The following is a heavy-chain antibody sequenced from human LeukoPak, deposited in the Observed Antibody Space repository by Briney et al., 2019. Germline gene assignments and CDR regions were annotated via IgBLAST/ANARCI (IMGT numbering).Heavy chain of an antibody. CDR1: GYTFTSYD. V-gene: IGHV1-8*01. CDR2: MNPNSGNT. CDR3: ARGRGDTAMVRDYYYYMDV. Sequence: ASVTVSCKASGYTFTSYDINWVRQAPGQGLEWMGWMNPNSGNTGYAQKFQGRVTMTRNTSISTAYMELSSLRSEDTAVYYCARGRGDTAMVRDYYYYMDVWGKGTTVTVSS. J-gene: IGHJ6*03. D-gene: IGHD5-18*01.